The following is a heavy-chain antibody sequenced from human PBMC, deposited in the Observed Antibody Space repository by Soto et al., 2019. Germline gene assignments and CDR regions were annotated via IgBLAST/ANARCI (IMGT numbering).Heavy chain of an antibody. J-gene: IGHJ4*02. CDR1: GFTFSSYG. V-gene: IGHV3-30*18. Sequence: LRLSCAASGFTFSSYGMHWVRQAPGKGLEWVAVISYDGSNKYYADSVKGRFTISRDNSKNTLYLQMNSLRAEDTAVYYCAKGGSSSWLFYWGQGTLVTVSS. D-gene: IGHD6-13*01. CDR2: ISYDGSNK. CDR3: AKGGSSSWLFY.